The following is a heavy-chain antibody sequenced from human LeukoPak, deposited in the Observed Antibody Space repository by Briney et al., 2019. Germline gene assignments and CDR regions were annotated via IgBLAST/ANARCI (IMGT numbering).Heavy chain of an antibody. J-gene: IGHJ4*02. V-gene: IGHV3-7*01. Sequence: GGSLRLSCVASEFTFSRFWMSWVRQAPGKGLEWVAHINQDGSARYYVDSVKGRFTISRDNAKNSLYLQMNSLRAEDTAVYYCARCGYYYDSRSYYFDYWGQGTLVTVSS. CDR2: INQDGSAR. CDR3: ARCGYYYDSRSYYFDY. CDR1: EFTFSRFW. D-gene: IGHD3-22*01.